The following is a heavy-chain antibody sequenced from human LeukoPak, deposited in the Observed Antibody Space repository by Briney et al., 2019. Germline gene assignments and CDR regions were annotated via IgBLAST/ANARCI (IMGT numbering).Heavy chain of an antibody. J-gene: IGHJ4*02. V-gene: IGHV3-23*01. D-gene: IGHD2-15*01. Sequence: GGSLRLSCAASGFTFSSYGMSWVRQAPGKGLEWVSAISGSGGTTYYADSVKGRFTISRENSKNTLYLQMNSLRAEDTAVYYCARLLVGSFFDYWGQGTLVTVSS. CDR1: GFTFSSYG. CDR2: ISGSGGTT. CDR3: ARLLVGSFFDY.